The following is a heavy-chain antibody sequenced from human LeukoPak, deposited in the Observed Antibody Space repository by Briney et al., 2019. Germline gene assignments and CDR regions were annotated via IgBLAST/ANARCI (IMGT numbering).Heavy chain of an antibody. CDR1: GFTFSSYS. V-gene: IGHV3-48*01. J-gene: IGHJ4*02. CDR3: ARRSWYVDY. CDR2: ISSSSSTI. D-gene: IGHD6-13*01. Sequence: GGSLRLSCAASGFTFSSYSMTWVRQAPGKGLEWVSYISSSSSTIYYADSVKGRFTISRGNAKNSLYLQMNSLRAEDTAVYYCARRSWYVDYWGQGTLVTVSS.